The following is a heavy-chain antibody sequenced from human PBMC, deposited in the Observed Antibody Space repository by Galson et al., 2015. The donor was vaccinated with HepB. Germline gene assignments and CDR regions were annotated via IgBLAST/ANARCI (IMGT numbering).Heavy chain of an antibody. Sequence: SVKVSCKASGYTFTSYAMHWVRQAPGQRLEWMGWINAGNGNTKYSQKFQGRVTITRDTSASTAYMELSSLRSEDTAVYYCARLLHPLGDRGDYWGQGTLVTVSS. CDR1: GYTFTSYA. J-gene: IGHJ4*02. CDR2: INAGNGNT. CDR3: ARLLHPLGDRGDY. D-gene: IGHD3-10*01. V-gene: IGHV1-3*01.